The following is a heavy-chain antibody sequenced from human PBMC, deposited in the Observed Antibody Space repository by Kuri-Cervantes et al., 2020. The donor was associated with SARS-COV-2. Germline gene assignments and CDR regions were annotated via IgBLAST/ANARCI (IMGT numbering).Heavy chain of an antibody. D-gene: IGHD3-16*01. CDR2: IWYDGKNE. Sequence: GGSLRLSCGASGFSLTNYAIHWVRPAPGKGLEWVSVIWYDGKNEYYAGSVKGRFNISRDTSKNTVSLHMNSLRAEDTAMYYCAMGAANSYMDVWGRGTTVTVSS. J-gene: IGHJ6*03. V-gene: IGHV3-33*08. CDR3: AMGAANSYMDV. CDR1: GFSLTNYA.